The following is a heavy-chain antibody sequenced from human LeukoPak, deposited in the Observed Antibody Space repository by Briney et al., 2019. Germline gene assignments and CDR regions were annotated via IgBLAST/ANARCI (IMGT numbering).Heavy chain of an antibody. CDR1: GGSISSSSYY. CDR2: IYYSRST. D-gene: IGHD1-26*01. V-gene: IGHV4-39*07. Sequence: KPSETLSLTCTVSGGSISSSSYYWGWIRQPPGKGLEWIGSIYYSRSTYYNPSLKSRVTISVDTSKNQFSLKLSSVTAADTAVYYCAREEGATSLDYWGQGTLVTVSS. J-gene: IGHJ4*02. CDR3: AREEGATSLDY.